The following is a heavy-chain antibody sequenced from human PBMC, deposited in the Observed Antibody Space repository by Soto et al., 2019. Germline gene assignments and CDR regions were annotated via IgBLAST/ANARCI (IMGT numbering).Heavy chain of an antibody. D-gene: IGHD1-26*01. CDR2: INHSGST. Sequence: QVQLQQWGAGLLKPSETLSLTCTVYGGSFSDYYWSCIRQSPGKGLEWIGEINHSGSTNYNPSLKSRVTISVDTSKNQFSLKLSSVTAADTAVYYCARGRVGTTNWNWFDPWGQGTLVTVSS. CDR1: GGSFSDYY. V-gene: IGHV4-34*01. J-gene: IGHJ5*02. CDR3: ARGRVGTTNWNWFDP.